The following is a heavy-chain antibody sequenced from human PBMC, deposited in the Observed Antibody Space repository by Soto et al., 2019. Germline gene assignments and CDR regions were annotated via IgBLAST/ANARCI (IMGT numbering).Heavy chain of an antibody. J-gene: IGHJ4*02. CDR1: GFTFRSYD. CDR2: IWYDGSNK. CDR3: ARSFRQWLVDS. V-gene: IGHV3-33*01. Sequence: QVQLVESGGGVVQPGRSLRLSCAASGFTFRSYDMHWVRQAPGKGLEWVGIIWYDGSNKYYADSVKGRFTISRDNSKNTLYLEVNSLRPDDTAVYYCARSFRQWLVDSWGQGALVTVSS. D-gene: IGHD6-19*01.